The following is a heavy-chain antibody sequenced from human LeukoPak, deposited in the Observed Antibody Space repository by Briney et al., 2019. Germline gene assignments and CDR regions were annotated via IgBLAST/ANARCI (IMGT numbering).Heavy chain of an antibody. V-gene: IGHV3-74*01. CDR3: ARSGKTGAFDI. D-gene: IGHD3-10*01. CDR2: IISDGSST. Sequence: QPGGSLRLSCAASGFTFSSFWMHWVRQPPGKGLVWVSRIISDGSSTTYADSVKGRFSISRDSAKNTLYLQMNSLRAEDTAVYCCARSGKTGAFDIWGQGTMVTVSS. CDR1: GFTFSSFW. J-gene: IGHJ3*02.